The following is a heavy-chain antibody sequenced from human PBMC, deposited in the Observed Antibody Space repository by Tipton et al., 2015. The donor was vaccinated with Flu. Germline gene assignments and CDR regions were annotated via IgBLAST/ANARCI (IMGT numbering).Heavy chain of an antibody. V-gene: IGHV4-59*01. J-gene: IGHJ6*03. CDR2: IYYSGST. CDR3: ARGAAAGTGYYYYYYMDV. CDR1: GGSISSYY. Sequence: TLSLTCTVSGGSISSYYWSWIRQPPGKGLEWIGYIYYSGSTNYNPSLKSRVTISVDTSKNQFSLKLSSVTAADTAVYYCARGAAAGTGYYYYYYMDVWGKGTTVTVSS. D-gene: IGHD6-13*01.